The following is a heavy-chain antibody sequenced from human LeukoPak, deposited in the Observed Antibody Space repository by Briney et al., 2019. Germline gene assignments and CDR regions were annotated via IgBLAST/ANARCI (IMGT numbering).Heavy chain of an antibody. V-gene: IGHV1-3*01. CDR3: ARDGGGRYGTTLLDY. Sequence: ASVKVSCKASGYIFTNHGIHWVRQAPGQRLECMGWISAANGNIKYSPSFQGRVTFTGDISASTVYMEMSSLRSEDTALYYCARDGGGRYGTTLLDYWGQGTLVTVSS. D-gene: IGHD1/OR15-1a*01. CDR2: ISAANGNI. J-gene: IGHJ4*02. CDR1: GYIFTNHG.